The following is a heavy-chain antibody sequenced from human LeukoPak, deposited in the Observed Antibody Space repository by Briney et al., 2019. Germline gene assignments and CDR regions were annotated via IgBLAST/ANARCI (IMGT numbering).Heavy chain of an antibody. V-gene: IGHV1-2*02. CDR3: ARNGGSRRVYKDLFEY. CDR2: INPNSGGT. Sequence: ASVKVSCKASGYTFTGYYMHWVRQAPGQGLEWMGWINPNSGGTNYAQKFQGRVTMTRDTSISTAYMELSRLRSDDTAMYYCARNGGSRRVYKDLFEYWDQGTLV. J-gene: IGHJ4*02. CDR1: GYTFTGYY. D-gene: IGHD3-10*01.